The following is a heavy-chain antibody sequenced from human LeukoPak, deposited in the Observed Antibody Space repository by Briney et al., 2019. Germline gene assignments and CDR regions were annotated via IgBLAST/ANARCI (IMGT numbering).Heavy chain of an antibody. CDR2: ISSSSSYI. Sequence: PGGSLRLSCAASGFTFGSYSMNWVRQAPGKGLEWVSSISSSSSYIYYADSVKGRFTISRDNAKNSLYLQMNSLRAEDTAVYYCARDPHYDFWSGYYFGGLAEYYFGYWGQGTLVTVSS. CDR3: ARDPHYDFWSGYYFGGLAEYYFGY. CDR1: GFTFGSYS. J-gene: IGHJ4*02. D-gene: IGHD3-3*01. V-gene: IGHV3-21*01.